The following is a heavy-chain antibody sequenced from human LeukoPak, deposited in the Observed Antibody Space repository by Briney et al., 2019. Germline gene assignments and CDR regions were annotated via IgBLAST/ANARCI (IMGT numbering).Heavy chain of an antibody. CDR2: IYYSGST. D-gene: IGHD2-8*01. V-gene: IGHV4-31*03. J-gene: IGHJ4*02. Sequence: SETLSLTCTVSGGSISSGGYYWSWIRQHPGKGLEWIGYIYYSGSTYYNPSLKSRVTISVDTSKNQFSLELSSVTAADTAVYYCARVACTNGVCYFDYWGQGTLVTVSS. CDR3: ARVACTNGVCYFDY. CDR1: GGSISSGGYY.